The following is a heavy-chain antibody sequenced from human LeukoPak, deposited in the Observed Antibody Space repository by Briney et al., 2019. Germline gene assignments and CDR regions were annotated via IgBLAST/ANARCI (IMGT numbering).Heavy chain of an antibody. V-gene: IGHV4-30-4*01. CDR2: IYYSGST. CDR1: GGSISSGDYY. CDR3: ARVVGATYCYDSSGYSLDDAFDI. D-gene: IGHD3-22*01. J-gene: IGHJ3*02. Sequence: SETLSLTCTVSGGSISSGDYYWSWIRQPPGKGLEWIGYIYYSGSTYYNPSLKSRVTISVDTSKNQFSLKLSSVTAADTAVYYCARVVGATYCYDSSGYSLDDAFDIWGQGTMVTVSS.